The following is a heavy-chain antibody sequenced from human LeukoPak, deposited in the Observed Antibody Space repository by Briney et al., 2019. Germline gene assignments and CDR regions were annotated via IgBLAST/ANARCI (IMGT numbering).Heavy chain of an antibody. V-gene: IGHV1-58*01. J-gene: IGHJ4*02. D-gene: IGHD3-9*01. CDR1: GFTFTSSA. CDR2: IVVGRGNT. CDR3: AAVPEYDILTGYLVDY. Sequence: ASVKVSCKASGFTFTSSAVQWVRQARGQRLEWIGWIVVGRGNTNYAQKFQERVPITRDLSTSTAYMELSSLRSEDTAVYYCAAVPEYDILTGYLVDYWGQGTLVTVSS.